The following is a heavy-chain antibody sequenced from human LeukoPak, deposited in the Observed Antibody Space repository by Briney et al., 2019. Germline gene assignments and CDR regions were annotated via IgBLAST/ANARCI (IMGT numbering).Heavy chain of an antibody. Sequence: SETLSLTCTVSGGSISSSSYYWGWIRQPPGKGREWFGSIYYSGTTYYNPSLTSRVTISVDTSKNQFSLKLSSVTAADTAVYYCARPRSGWYHVTFDYWGQGTLVTVPP. V-gene: IGHV4-39*01. CDR3: ARPRSGWYHVTFDY. J-gene: IGHJ4*02. CDR2: IYYSGTT. CDR1: GGSISSSSYY. D-gene: IGHD6-19*01.